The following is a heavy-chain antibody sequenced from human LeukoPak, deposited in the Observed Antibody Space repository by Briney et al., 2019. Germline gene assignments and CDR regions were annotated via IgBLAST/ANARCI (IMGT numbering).Heavy chain of an antibody. Sequence: SETLSLTCTVSGVSISGSSHYWGWVRQPPGKGLEWIGSIYYTGSSEYNPSLKSRVTLAVDTAKNQFSLKLKPVTAAAAAVYYCARHYSVIVMVPAALDPPFDYWGQGSQVTVSS. CDR2: IYYTGSS. CDR3: ARHYSVIVMVPAALDPPFDY. D-gene: IGHD2-2*01. J-gene: IGHJ4*02. V-gene: IGHV4-39*01. CDR1: GVSISGSSHY.